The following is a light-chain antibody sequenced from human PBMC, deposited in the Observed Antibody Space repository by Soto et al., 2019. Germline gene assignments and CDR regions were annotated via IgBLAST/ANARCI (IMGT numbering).Light chain of an antibody. V-gene: IGKV2-30*01. CDR3: QQYKSYPLT. CDR1: QSLVYSDGNTY. J-gene: IGKJ4*01. Sequence: DVVMTQSPLSLPVTLGQPASISCRSSQSLVYSDGNTYLNWFQQRPGQSPRRLIYKVSNRDSGVPDRFSGSGSGTDFTLTISSVQPEDFATYYCQQYKSYPLTFGGGTKVDIK. CDR2: KVS.